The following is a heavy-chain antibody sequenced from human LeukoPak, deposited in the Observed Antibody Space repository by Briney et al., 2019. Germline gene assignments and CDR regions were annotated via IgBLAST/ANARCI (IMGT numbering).Heavy chain of an antibody. D-gene: IGHD4-11*01. J-gene: IGHJ4*01. CDR2: IWSDGSNR. CDR1: VFIYSHYG. CDR3: TIYAQRGVDYSNSLQY. Sequence: PGGSLRLSCAPSVFIYSHYGMQSVRQAPGKGLEWVAVIWSDGSNRFYAGSVKGRFTISRDNSQNTLFLQMNSLRAEDTAMYYFTIYAQRGVDYSNSLQYWGHGTLVTVSS. V-gene: IGHV3-33*01.